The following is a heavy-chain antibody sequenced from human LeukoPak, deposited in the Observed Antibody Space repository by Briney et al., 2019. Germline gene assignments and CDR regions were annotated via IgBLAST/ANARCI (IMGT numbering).Heavy chain of an antibody. V-gene: IGHV3-74*01. CDR3: ARRGTGYSMDV. CDR1: GFTFNNYW. CDR2: INNDGSSA. D-gene: IGHD1-1*01. J-gene: IGHJ6*02. Sequence: GGSLRLSCAASGFTFNNYWIHWVRQVPGKGLVWVSRINNDGSSASYVDSVKGRFTISRDNAKNTLFLQMNSLRAEDTAVYYCARRGTGYSMDVWGQGTTVIVS.